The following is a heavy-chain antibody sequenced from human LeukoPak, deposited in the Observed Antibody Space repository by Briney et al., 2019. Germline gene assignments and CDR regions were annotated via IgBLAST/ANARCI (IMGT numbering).Heavy chain of an antibody. CDR3: ARPSPYGTTWAGAFDI. V-gene: IGHV4-39*01. D-gene: IGHD1-14*01. J-gene: IGHJ3*02. CDR2: INYRGIT. CDR1: GVSISSNDYY. Sequence: RTSETLSLTCIVSGVSISSNDYYWAWIRQPPGEGLEWIGSINYRGITYYNPSLESRVTITVDTSKNQFSLRLNSVTAADTAVYYCARPSPYGTTWAGAFDIWGQGTMVTVSS.